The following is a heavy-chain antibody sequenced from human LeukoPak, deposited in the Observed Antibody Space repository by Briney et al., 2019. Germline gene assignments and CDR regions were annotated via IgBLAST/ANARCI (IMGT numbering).Heavy chain of an antibody. CDR3: ARDGDRLLLWFGELGTAYNWFDP. CDR2: ISGSGGST. Sequence: GGSLRLSCAASGFTFSSYGMSWVRQAPGKGLEWVSAISGSGGSTYYADSVKGRFTISRDNAKNSLYLQMNSLRAEDTAVYYCARDGDRLLLWFGELGTAYNWFDPWGQGTLVTVSS. V-gene: IGHV3-23*01. CDR1: GFTFSSYG. D-gene: IGHD3-10*01. J-gene: IGHJ5*02.